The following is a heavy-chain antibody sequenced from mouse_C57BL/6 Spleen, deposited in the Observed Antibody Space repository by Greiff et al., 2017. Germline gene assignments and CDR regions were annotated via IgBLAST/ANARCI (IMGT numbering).Heavy chain of an antibody. CDR1: GYTFTSYW. D-gene: IGHD2-3*01. J-gene: IGHJ4*01. Sequence: QVQLQQPGAELVKPGASVKLSCKASGYTFTSYWMDWVKQRPGQGLEWIGNIYPDNGGTNYNEKFKDKATLTVDKSSSTAYMQLSSLTSEDSAVYYGARPYDSGGRYAMDYWGQGTSVTVSS. V-gene: IGHV1-53*01. CDR2: IYPDNGGT. CDR3: ARPYDSGGRYAMDY.